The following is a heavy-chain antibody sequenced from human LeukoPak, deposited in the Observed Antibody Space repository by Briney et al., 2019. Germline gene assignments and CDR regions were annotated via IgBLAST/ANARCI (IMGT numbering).Heavy chain of an antibody. CDR3: ARAASGLLWFGEYHYYYYMDV. D-gene: IGHD3-10*01. CDR1: GGSFSDYF. V-gene: IGHV4-34*12. CDR2: VIHTGRT. J-gene: IGHJ6*03. Sequence: SETLSLTCAVYGGSFSDYFWTWIRQPPGKGLEWIGEVIHTGRTNYNPSLKSRVTISVDTSKNQFSLKLSSVTAADTAVYYCARAASGLLWFGEYHYYYYMDVWGKGTTVTVSS.